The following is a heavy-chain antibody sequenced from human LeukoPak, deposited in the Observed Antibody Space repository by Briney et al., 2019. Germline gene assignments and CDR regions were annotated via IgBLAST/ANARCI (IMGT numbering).Heavy chain of an antibody. J-gene: IGHJ6*02. CDR3: AAFRWNDVLDYYGMDV. CDR1: GGSISSYY. V-gene: IGHV4-59*01. D-gene: IGHD1-1*01. CDR2: IYYSGST. Sequence: SETLSLTCTVSGGSISSYYWSWIRQPPGKGLEWIGYIYYSGSTNYNPSLKSRVTISVDTSKNQFSLKLSSVTAADTAVYYCAAFRWNDVLDYYGMDVWGQGTTVTVSS.